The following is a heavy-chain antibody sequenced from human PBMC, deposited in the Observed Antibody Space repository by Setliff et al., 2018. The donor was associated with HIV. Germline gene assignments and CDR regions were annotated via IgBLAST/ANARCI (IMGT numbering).Heavy chain of an antibody. V-gene: IGHV3-23*01. CDR2: ISPSGGNT. Sequence: GGSLRLSCAASGFTFSSYAMSWVRQAPGKGLEWVSAISPSGGNTYYADSVKGRFTISRDNSENTLYLQMNSLRPEDTAIYYCAKEVPYSNGFMYFDYWGQGTLVTVSS. CDR3: AKEVPYSNGFMYFDY. D-gene: IGHD3-22*01. CDR1: GFTFSSYA. J-gene: IGHJ4*02.